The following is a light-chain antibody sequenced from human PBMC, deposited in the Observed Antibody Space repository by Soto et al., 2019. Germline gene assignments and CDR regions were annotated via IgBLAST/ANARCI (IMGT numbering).Light chain of an antibody. CDR3: LQHDSYPLT. J-gene: IGKJ4*01. CDR1: QGIVNY. CDR2: AAS. Sequence: DIQMTQSPSAMSASVGDRVTITCRASQGIVNYFAWFQQKPATVPKRLIYAASSLQSGVPSRFSGSGSGTEFTLTISSLQPEDFATYYCLQHDSYPLTFGGGTKVEIK. V-gene: IGKV1-17*03.